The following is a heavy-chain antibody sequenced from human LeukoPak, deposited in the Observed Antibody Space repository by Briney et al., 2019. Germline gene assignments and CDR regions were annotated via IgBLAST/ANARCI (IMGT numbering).Heavy chain of an antibody. Sequence: SETLSLTCTVSGGSIRSSSYSWGWIRQPPGKGLEWIGSLYYSGNSHYNPSLKSRVAISVDTSKNQFSLKLSSVTAADTAVYYCARGDCSSTSCYEEGWFDPWGQGTLVTVSS. J-gene: IGHJ5*02. CDR3: ARGDCSSTSCYEEGWFDP. D-gene: IGHD2-2*01. CDR2: LYYSGNS. CDR1: GGSIRSSSYS. V-gene: IGHV4-39*07.